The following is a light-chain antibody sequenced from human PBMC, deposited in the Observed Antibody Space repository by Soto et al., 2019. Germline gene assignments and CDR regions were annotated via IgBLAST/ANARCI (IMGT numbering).Light chain of an antibody. CDR3: QQYGXLGT. J-gene: IGKJ1*01. V-gene: IGKV3-20*01. CDR2: GTS. Sequence: ENVLTQSPGTLSLSPGEIATLSCRAIQSFSSSYLYWYQQKPGQAPRLLIYGTSTRATGVPDRFSGSGSQTDFTLTIRRLEPEDFAVYYCQQYGXLGTCGQGTKV. CDR1: QSFSSSY.